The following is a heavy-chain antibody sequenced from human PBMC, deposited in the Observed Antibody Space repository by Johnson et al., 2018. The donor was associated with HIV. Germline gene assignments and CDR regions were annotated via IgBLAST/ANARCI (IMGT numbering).Heavy chain of an antibody. CDR1: GLTLSRCD. J-gene: IGHJ3*02. V-gene: IGHV3-30*02. D-gene: IGHD6-19*01. CDR3: AREGIAVAKVLAFDI. CDR2: IRYDGSNK. Sequence: QVQLVESGGGVVQPGGSLRLSCAASGLTLSRCDMHWVRQAPGKGLEWVAFIRYDGSNKYYADSVKGRFTISRDNSKNTLYLQMNSLRAEDTAVYYCAREGIAVAKVLAFDIWGQGTMVTVSS.